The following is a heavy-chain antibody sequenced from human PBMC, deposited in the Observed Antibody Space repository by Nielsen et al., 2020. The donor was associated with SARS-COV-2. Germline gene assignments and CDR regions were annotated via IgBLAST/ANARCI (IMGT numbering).Heavy chain of an antibody. J-gene: IGHJ4*02. CDR3: ATDLTGTTDY. CDR2: IIPIFERT. D-gene: IGHD1-20*01. Sequence: SVKVSCKASGGNFRTYTFNWVRQAPGQGLEWMGGIIPIFERTNYAQKFQGRVTVTADESTSTAYMELSSLRSEDTAVYYCATDLTGTTDYWGQGTLVTVSS. CDR1: GGNFRTYT. V-gene: IGHV1-69*13.